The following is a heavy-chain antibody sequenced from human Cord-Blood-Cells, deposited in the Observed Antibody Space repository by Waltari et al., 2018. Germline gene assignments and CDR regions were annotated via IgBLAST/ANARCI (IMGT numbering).Heavy chain of an antibody. D-gene: IGHD6-13*01. CDR3: TRGPYSSSWYSY. Sequence: EVQLVESGGGLVQPGRSLRLSCTASGFTFGDYAMSWVRQAPGKGLEWVGFIRSKAYGGTTEYAASVKGRFTISRDDSKSIAYLQMNILKTEDTAVYYCTRGPYSSSWYSYWGQGTLVTVSS. CDR2: IRSKAYGGTT. V-gene: IGHV3-49*04. CDR1: GFTFGDYA. J-gene: IGHJ4*02.